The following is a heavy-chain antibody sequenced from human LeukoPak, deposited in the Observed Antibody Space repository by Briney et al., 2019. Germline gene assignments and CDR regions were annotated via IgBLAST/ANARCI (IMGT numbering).Heavy chain of an antibody. Sequence: ASVKVSCKASGYTFTGYYTHWVRQAPGQGLEWMGWINPNSGGTNYAQEFQGRVTMTRDTSTSTAYMELRSLRSDDTAVYYCARDPSNTSGRYIYFDSWSQGTLVTVSS. CDR1: GYTFTGYY. D-gene: IGHD6-19*01. J-gene: IGHJ4*02. CDR2: INPNSGGT. V-gene: IGHV1-2*02. CDR3: ARDPSNTSGRYIYFDS.